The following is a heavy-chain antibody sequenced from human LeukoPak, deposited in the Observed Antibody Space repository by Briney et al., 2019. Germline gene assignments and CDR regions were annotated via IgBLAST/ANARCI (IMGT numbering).Heavy chain of an antibody. D-gene: IGHD1-26*01. V-gene: IGHV1-2*02. J-gene: IGHJ3*02. CDR3: ARDRGSYFSDAFDI. CDR1: GYTFTGYY. Sequence: ASVKVSCKASGYTFTGYYMHWVRQAPGQGLGWMGWINPNSGGTNYAQKFQGRVTMTRDTYISTAYMELSRLRSDDTAVYYCARDRGSYFSDAFDIWGQGTMVTVSS. CDR2: INPNSGGT.